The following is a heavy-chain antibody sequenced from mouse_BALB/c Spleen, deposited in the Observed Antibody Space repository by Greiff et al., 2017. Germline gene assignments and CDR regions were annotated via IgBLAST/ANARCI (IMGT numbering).Heavy chain of an antibody. D-gene: IGHD2-2*01. V-gene: IGHV1S126*01. CDR3: ARYGYDVDYAMDY. J-gene: IGHJ4*01. CDR1: GYSFTSYW. Sequence: QVQLKQSGPQLVRPGASVKISCKASGYSFTSYWMHWVKQRPGQGLEWIGMIDPSDSETRLNQKFKDKATLTVDKSYSTAYMQLSSPTSEDSAVYYCARYGYDVDYAMDYWGQGTSVTVSS. CDR2: IDPSDSET.